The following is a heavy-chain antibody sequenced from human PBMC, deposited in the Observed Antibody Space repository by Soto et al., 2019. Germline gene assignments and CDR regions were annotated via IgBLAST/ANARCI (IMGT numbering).Heavy chain of an antibody. CDR3: ARVKSPRIASAGTPDY. CDR2: INPTSGGT. D-gene: IGHD6-13*01. J-gene: IGHJ4*02. CDR1: GDTFTGYY. Sequence: QVQLVQSGAEVKKPGASVKVSCKASGDTFTGYYMHWVRQAPGQGLECMGWINPTSGGTNYAQKFQGRVTMTRDTSSSTAYLELSRLRSDETAVYYCARVKSPRIASAGTPDYGGQGTLVTVSS. V-gene: IGHV1-2*02.